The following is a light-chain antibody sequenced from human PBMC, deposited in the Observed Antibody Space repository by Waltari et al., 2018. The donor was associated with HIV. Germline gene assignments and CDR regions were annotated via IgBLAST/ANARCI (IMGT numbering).Light chain of an antibody. Sequence: DIVLTQSPVTLSLSPGERATLSCRASQSVSSSLAWYQQKPGQAPRLLIYDASNRATGIPARFSGTGSGTDFTLTISSLEPEDFAVYYCHQRSNWPWTFGQGTKLEIK. CDR3: HQRSNWPWT. CDR1: QSVSSS. J-gene: IGKJ2*01. V-gene: IGKV3-11*01. CDR2: DAS.